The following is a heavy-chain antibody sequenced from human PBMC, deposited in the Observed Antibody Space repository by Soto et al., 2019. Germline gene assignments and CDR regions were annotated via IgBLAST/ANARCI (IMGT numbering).Heavy chain of an antibody. V-gene: IGHV6-1*01. CDR3: DRVEGTGARNAFDI. D-gene: IGHD7-27*01. J-gene: IGHJ3*02. Sequence: SQTLSLTCVISGDSVSSDNAAWNWIRQSPSRGREWLGRTYFRSRGYNDYAVSVKGRIAINPDTSKNQFSLQVNSVIPEDTGVYYCDRVEGTGARNAFDIWGQGTMGTASS. CDR1: GDSVSSDNAA. CDR2: TYFRSRGYN.